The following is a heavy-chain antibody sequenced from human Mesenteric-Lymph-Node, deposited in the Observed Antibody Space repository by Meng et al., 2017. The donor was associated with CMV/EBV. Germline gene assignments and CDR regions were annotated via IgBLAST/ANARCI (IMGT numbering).Heavy chain of an antibody. CDR1: FTHYC. V-gene: IGHV1-18*04. Sequence: FTHYCISWVRHAPRQRPVWMGWIIAYSGNTDYAPHFQGRVTMTTDTSTNTAYMELRGLTSDDTAVYYCGRDSPDCTSSSCYWRWFDPWGQGTLVTVSS. CDR2: IIAYSGNT. J-gene: IGHJ5*02. D-gene: IGHD2-2*01. CDR3: GRDSPDCTSSSCYWRWFDP.